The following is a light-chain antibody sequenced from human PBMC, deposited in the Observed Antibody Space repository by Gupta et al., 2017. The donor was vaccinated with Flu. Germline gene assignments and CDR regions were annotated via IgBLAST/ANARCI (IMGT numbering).Light chain of an antibody. CDR1: SSDIGGYNY. V-gene: IGLV2-11*01. CDR2: DVM. J-gene: IGLJ1*01. CDR3: CSFSGGFYV. Sequence: QSALTQPRSVSGSPGQSVTVSCTGTSSDIGGYNYVSWYQQHPGKAPKLMIYDVMKRPSGVPDRFSGSKSGSTAALTISGLQAEDEADYYCCSFSGGFYVFGTGTKVTVL.